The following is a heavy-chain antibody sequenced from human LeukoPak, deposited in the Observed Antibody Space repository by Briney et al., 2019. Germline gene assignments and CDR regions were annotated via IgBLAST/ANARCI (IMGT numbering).Heavy chain of an antibody. J-gene: IGHJ6*03. CDR2: IYYSGST. CDR1: GGSISSHY. D-gene: IGHD6-13*01. Sequence: KASGTLSLTCTVSGGSISSHYWSWIRQPPGKGLEWIGDIYYSGSTNYNPALKSRGTISVDTSKHQFSLKLSSVTAADTAVYYCARVPSQVGYSRSWYATPSYMDVWGKGTTVTVSS. V-gene: IGHV4-59*11. CDR3: ARVPSQVGYSRSWYATPSYMDV.